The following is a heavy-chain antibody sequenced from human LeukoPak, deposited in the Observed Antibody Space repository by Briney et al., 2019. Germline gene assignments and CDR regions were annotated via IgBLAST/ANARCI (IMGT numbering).Heavy chain of an antibody. Sequence: PGGSLRLSCAASGFTFSSYWMHWVRHAPGKGLGWVSRINSDGSSTSYADSVKGRFTISRDNAKNTLYLQMNSLRAEDTAVYYCARGGSGSYRTRYFDYWGQGTLVTVSS. D-gene: IGHD3-10*01. CDR1: GFTFSSYW. J-gene: IGHJ4*02. CDR3: ARGGSGSYRTRYFDY. CDR2: INSDGSST. V-gene: IGHV3-74*01.